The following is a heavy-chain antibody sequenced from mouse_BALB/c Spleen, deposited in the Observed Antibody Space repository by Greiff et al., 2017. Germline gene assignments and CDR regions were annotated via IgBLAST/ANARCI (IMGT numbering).Heavy chain of an antibody. J-gene: IGHJ4*01. V-gene: IGHV1-14*01. Sequence: VQLKESGPELVKPGASVKMSCKASGYTFTSYVMHWVKQEPGQGLEWIGYINPYNDGTKYNEKFKGKATLTSDKSSSTAYMELSSLTSEDSAVYYCARRHDYDDAMDYWGQGTSVTVSS. CDR1: GYTFTSYV. CDR2: INPYNDGT. D-gene: IGHD2-4*01. CDR3: ARRHDYDDAMDY.